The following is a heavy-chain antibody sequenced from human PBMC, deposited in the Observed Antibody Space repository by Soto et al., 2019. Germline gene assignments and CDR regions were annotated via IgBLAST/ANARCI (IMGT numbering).Heavy chain of an antibody. V-gene: IGHV2-5*02. J-gene: IGHJ5*02. CDR3: AHRLGRGDSNWFDP. D-gene: IGHD2-21*01. Sequence: QITLKESGPTLVKPTQTLTLTCTFSGFSLSTSGVGVGWIRQPPGKALEWLALIYWDDDKRYSPSLKSRLTSTKDTSKNQVVLTMTNMDPVDTATYYCAHRLGRGDSNWFDPWGQGTLVTVSS. CDR2: IYWDDDK. CDR1: GFSLSTSGVG.